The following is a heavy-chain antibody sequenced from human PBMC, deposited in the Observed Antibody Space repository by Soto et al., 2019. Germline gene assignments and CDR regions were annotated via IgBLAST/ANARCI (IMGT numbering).Heavy chain of an antibody. D-gene: IGHD3-10*01. CDR3: ARVPGRL. CDR2: VYSGGAT. CDR1: GFSVSRNY. V-gene: IGHV3-53*02. J-gene: IGHJ4*02. Sequence: QLVETGGGLIQPGTSLTLSCAASGFSVSRNYMTWVRQATGKGLEWVSFVYSGGATFYADSVKGRFILSRDDSQNTMYLQMNNLRAEDTAVYYCARVPGRLWGRGTLVTVAS.